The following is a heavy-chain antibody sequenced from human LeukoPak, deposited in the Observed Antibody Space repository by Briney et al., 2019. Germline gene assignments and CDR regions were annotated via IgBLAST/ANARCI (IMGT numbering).Heavy chain of an antibody. J-gene: IGHJ3*02. V-gene: IGHV4-39*07. Sequence: SETLSLTCTLSGGSLNSGSRYWAWIRQAPGKGLEWIGDVYYTGSTYYNPSLGGRVAISVDPSQDRFFLKLTSVTAADTAVFFCARTRSSWAVDPFDIWGQGTMVTVSS. D-gene: IGHD6-13*01. CDR2: VYYTGST. CDR3: ARTRSSWAVDPFDI. CDR1: GGSLNSGSRY.